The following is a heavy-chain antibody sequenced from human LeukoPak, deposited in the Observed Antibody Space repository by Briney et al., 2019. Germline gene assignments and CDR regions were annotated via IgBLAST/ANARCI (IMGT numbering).Heavy chain of an antibody. V-gene: IGHV1-69*05. D-gene: IGHD2-21*01. CDR3: ARVVGPWRLAGYFDY. CDR1: GGTFSSYA. Sequence: SVKVSCKASGGTFSSYAISWVRQAPGQGLEWMGGIIPIFGTANYAQKFQGRVTITTDESTSTAYMELSSLRSEDTAVYYCARVVGPWRLAGYFDYWGQGTLVTVSS. CDR2: IIPIFGTA. J-gene: IGHJ4*02.